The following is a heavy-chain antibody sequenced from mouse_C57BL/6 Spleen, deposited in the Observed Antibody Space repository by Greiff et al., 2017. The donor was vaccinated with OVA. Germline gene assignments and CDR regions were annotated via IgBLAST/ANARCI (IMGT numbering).Heavy chain of an antibody. J-gene: IGHJ4*01. CDR2: LNPNNGGT. D-gene: IGHD2-4*01. CDR3: AWGLRRHAMDY. V-gene: IGHV1-26*01. Sequence: EVQLQQSGPELVKPGASVKISCKASGYTFTDYYMNWVKQSHGKSLEWIGALNPNNGGTSYNQKFKGKATLTGDKSSSTAYMELRSLTSEDSAVYYCAWGLRRHAMDYWGQGTSVTVSS. CDR1: GYTFTDYY.